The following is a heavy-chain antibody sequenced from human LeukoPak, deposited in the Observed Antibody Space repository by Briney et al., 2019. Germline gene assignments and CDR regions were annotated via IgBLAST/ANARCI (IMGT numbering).Heavy chain of an antibody. CDR3: AVSIVVVPGAPPRWFDP. V-gene: IGHV4-59*01. CDR2: IYYTGNT. D-gene: IGHD2-2*01. CDR1: GDSMKNYY. Sequence: PSENLSLTCTGSGDSMKNYYWSWIRQPPGKGLEWIGYIYYTGNTKSHPSLTSRLTILVDTSKNHFSLKVNSVTAAYTAVYYCAVSIVVVPGAPPRWFDPWGQGTLVTVSS. J-gene: IGHJ5*02.